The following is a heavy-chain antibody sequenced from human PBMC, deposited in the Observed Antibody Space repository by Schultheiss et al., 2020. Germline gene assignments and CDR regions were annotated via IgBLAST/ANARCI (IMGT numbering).Heavy chain of an antibody. CDR1: GGSISSGGYY. CDR3: ARGGSSPTHWFDP. V-gene: IGHV4-39*01. Sequence: SQTLSLTCTVSGGSISSGGYYWSWIRQPPGKGLEWIGSFYYSGGTYYNPSLKSRVTMSVDTSENQFSLRLSSVTAADTAVYYCARGGSSPTHWFDPWGQGTLVTVSS. J-gene: IGHJ5*02. CDR2: FYYSGGT. D-gene: IGHD6-25*01.